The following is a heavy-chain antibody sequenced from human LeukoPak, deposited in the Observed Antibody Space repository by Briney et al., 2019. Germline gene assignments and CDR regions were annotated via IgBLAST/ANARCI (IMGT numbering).Heavy chain of an antibody. Sequence: GGSLRLSCAASGFTFSSYGMHWVRQAPGKGLEWVAFIRYDGSNKYYADSVKGRFTISRDNSKNTLYLQMNSLRAEDTAVYYCAKDLAPYGGERWLQSFPPDYWGQGTLVTVSS. J-gene: IGHJ4*02. CDR3: AKDLAPYGGERWLQSFPPDY. CDR2: IRYDGSNK. CDR1: GFTFSSYG. D-gene: IGHD5-24*01. V-gene: IGHV3-30*02.